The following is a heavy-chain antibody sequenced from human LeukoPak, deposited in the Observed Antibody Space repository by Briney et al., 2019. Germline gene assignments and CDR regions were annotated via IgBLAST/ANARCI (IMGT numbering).Heavy chain of an antibody. CDR1: GFIFSSYE. D-gene: IGHD3-10*02. CDR3: AELGITMIGGV. Sequence: GGSLRLSCVASGFIFSSYEMNWVRQTPGKGLEWLAHISSSGSTIYYADSVKGRFTISRDNAKNSLYPQMNSLRAEDTAVYYCAELGITMIGGVWGKGTTVTISS. V-gene: IGHV3-48*03. CDR2: ISSSGSTI. J-gene: IGHJ6*04.